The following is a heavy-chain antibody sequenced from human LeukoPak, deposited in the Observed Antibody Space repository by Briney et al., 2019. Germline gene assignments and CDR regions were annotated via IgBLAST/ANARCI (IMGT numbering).Heavy chain of an antibody. V-gene: IGHV4-59*08. CDR1: GGSISSYY. CDR2: IYYSGST. D-gene: IGHD4-17*01. J-gene: IGHJ5*02. Sequence: SETLSLTCTVSGGSISSYYWSWIRQPPGKGLEWIGYIYYSGSTNYNPSLKSRVTISVDTSKNQFSLKLSSVTAADTAVYYCAASFYGDYEAGTWFDPWGQGTLVTVSS. CDR3: AASFYGDYEAGTWFDP.